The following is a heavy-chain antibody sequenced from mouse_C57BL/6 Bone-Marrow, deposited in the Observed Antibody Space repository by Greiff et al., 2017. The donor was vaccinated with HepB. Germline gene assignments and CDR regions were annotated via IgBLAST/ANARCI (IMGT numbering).Heavy chain of an antibody. V-gene: IGHV1-47*01. Sequence: QVQLQQSGAELVKPGASVKMSCKASGYTFTTYPIEWMKQNHGKSLEWIGNFHPYNDDTKYNEKFKGKATFTVEKSSSTVYLELSRLTSDDSSVYYCARGHYGSSYWYFGVWGTGTTVTVSS. CDR2: FHPYNDDT. J-gene: IGHJ1*03. CDR1: GYTFTTYP. CDR3: ARGHYGSSYWYFGV. D-gene: IGHD1-1*01.